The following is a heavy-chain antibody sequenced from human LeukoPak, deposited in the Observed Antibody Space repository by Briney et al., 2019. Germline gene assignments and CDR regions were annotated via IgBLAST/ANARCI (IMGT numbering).Heavy chain of an antibody. Sequence: PGGSLRLSCSASGFTFSSYAMHWVRQAPGKGLEYVPAISSNGGSTYYADSVKGRFTISRDNSKNTLYLQMSSLRAEDTAVYYCVKRATGSYYKTYFDYWGQGTLVTVSS. CDR2: ISSNGGST. J-gene: IGHJ4*02. V-gene: IGHV3-64D*06. CDR1: GFTFSSYA. CDR3: VKRATGSYYKTYFDY. D-gene: IGHD3-10*01.